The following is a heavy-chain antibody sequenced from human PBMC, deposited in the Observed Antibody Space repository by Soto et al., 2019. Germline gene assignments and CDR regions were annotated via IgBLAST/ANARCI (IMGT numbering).Heavy chain of an antibody. D-gene: IGHD3-16*02. CDR3: ATDRLWLGESSLSA. CDR1: GYTFTSYA. CDR2: INAGNGNT. Sequence: ASVKVSCKASGYTFTSYAMHWVRQAPGQRLEWMGWINAGNGNTKYSQKFQGRVTMTRDTSTSTVYMELSSLRSEDTAVYYCATDRLWLGESSLSAWGQGTLVTVSS. V-gene: IGHV1-3*01. J-gene: IGHJ5*02.